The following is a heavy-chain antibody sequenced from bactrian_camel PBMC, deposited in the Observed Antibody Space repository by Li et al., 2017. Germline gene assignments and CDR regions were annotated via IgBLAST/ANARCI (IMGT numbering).Heavy chain of an antibody. CDR1: GFTFSSKA. V-gene: IGHV3S40*01. CDR2: INSRGDSA. J-gene: IGHJ6*01. D-gene: IGHD1*01. CDR3: ARDEWSRWRGLDTDFRF. Sequence: QLVESGGGLVQPGGSLRLSCAASGFTFSSKAMSWVRQTPKGLEWVSAINSRGDSAYYADSVKGRFTISRNGAGNIVFLQMNDLKPEDTAMYYCARDEWSRWRGLDTDFRFWGQGTQVTVS.